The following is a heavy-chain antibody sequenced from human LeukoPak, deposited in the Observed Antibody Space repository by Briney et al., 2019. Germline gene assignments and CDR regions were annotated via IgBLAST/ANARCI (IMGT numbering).Heavy chain of an antibody. V-gene: IGHV4-59*12. CDR1: GGSISSYY. J-gene: IGHJ4*02. D-gene: IGHD1-26*01. Sequence: PSETLSLTCTVSGGSISSYYWSWIRQPPGKGLEWIGHIYYSGSTNYNPPLKSRVTMSLDTSKNQFSLKLSSVTAADTAVYYCAGGGTYLRYYFDFWGQGTLVTVSS. CDR2: IYYSGST. CDR3: AGGGTYLRYYFDF.